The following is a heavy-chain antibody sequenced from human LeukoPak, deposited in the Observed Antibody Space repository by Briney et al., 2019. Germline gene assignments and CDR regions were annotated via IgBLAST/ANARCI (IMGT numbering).Heavy chain of an antibody. D-gene: IGHD3-10*01. CDR3: AREWGGRMVRGVITNSAIAY. J-gene: IGHJ4*02. V-gene: IGHV3-21*01. CDR2: ISSSSSYI. CDR1: GFTFSSYS. Sequence: GVSLRLSCAASGFTFSSYSMNCVRQARAKALEYVSSISSSSSYIYYADSVKGRFTISRDTATNSLYLQMNSLRAEDTAVYYCAREWGGRMVRGVITNSAIAYWGQGTLVTVSS.